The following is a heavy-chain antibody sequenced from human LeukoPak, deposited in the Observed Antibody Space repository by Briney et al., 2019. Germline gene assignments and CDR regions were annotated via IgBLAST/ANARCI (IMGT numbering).Heavy chain of an antibody. Sequence: GGSLRLFCGASGFTFSSYGVHWVRRAPGKGLEGVAFIRYEGSDKYYADSVKGRITISRDNSQNTLHSQMNSLRADATAVYYCAKDISGGDCPDYWGQGTLVTVSS. V-gene: IGHV3-30*02. D-gene: IGHD2-21*02. CDR3: AKDISGGDCPDY. J-gene: IGHJ4*02. CDR2: IRYEGSDK. CDR1: GFTFSSYG.